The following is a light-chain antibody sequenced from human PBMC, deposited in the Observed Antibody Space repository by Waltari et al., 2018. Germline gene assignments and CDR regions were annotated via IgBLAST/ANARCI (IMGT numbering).Light chain of an antibody. CDR2: DVR. V-gene: IGLV2-8*01. J-gene: IGLJ1*01. CDR1: SSDVGPYNF. Sequence: QSVLTQPPPASGSPGQSLTISCTGTSSDVGPYNFVPWYQQHPGKAPKLIIFDVRKRPSGVPDRFSGSKSGNTASLTVSGLQAEDEADYYCNSYAGGDILYVFGTGTRVTVL. CDR3: NSYAGGDILYV.